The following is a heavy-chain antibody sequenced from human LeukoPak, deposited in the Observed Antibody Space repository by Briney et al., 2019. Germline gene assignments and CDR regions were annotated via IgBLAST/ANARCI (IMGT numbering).Heavy chain of an antibody. V-gene: IGHV3-23*01. CDR3: AKAGSSGSVDI. J-gene: IGHJ4*02. CDR1: GFTFSSYA. Sequence: GSLRLSCAVSGFTFSSYAMTWVRQAPGKGLEWVSGISDSGGSIYYADSVKGRFTISRDNSKKTVYLQMNSLRAEDTAVYYCAKAGSSGSVDIWGQGTRVTVSS. CDR2: ISDSGGSI. D-gene: IGHD3-22*01.